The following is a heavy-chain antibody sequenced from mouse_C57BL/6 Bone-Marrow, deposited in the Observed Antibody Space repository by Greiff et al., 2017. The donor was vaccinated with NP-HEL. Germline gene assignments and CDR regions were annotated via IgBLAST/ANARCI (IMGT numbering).Heavy chain of an antibody. J-gene: IGHJ2*01. CDR3: ARRDYGNYYYFDY. CDR2: INPGSGGT. Sequence: QVQLKESGAELVRPGTSVKVSCKASGYAFTNYLIEWVKQRPGQGLEWIGVINPGSGGTNYNEKFKGKATLTADKSSSTAYMQLSSLTSEDSAVYFCARRDYGNYYYFDYWGQGTTLTVSS. CDR1: GYAFTNYL. D-gene: IGHD2-1*01. V-gene: IGHV1-54*01.